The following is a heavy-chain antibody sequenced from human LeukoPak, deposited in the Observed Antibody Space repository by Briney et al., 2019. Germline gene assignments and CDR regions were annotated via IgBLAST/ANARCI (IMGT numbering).Heavy chain of an antibody. CDR1: GFIFSSYW. J-gene: IGHJ4*02. CDR2: IKEDGSDK. D-gene: IGHD5-18*01. V-gene: IGHV3-7*01. CDR3: ARDAGYGYDRFDY. Sequence: GGSLRLPCAASGFIFSSYWMAWVRQAPGKGLEWVANIKEDGSDKNYVDSLKGRFTISRDNAKNSLYLQMNSLRAEDTAVYYCARDAGYGYDRFDYWGQGTQVTVSS.